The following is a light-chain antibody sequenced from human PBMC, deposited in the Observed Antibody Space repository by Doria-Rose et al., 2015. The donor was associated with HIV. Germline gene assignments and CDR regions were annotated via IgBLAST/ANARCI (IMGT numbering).Light chain of an antibody. V-gene: IGKV1-5*03. CDR2: RAS. CDR3: QQYNTYPWT. Sequence: TQSPSTLSTSVGDRVTISCRASQIISNWLAWYQQKPGKAPKLLIYRASSLESGVPSRFSGSGSGTDFTLTISSLQPDDFATYFCQQYNTYPWTFGQGTKVEIK. J-gene: IGKJ1*01. CDR1: QIISNW.